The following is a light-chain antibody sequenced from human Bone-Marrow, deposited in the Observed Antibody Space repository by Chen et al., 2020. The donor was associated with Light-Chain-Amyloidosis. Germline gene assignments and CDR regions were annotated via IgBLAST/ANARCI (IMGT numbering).Light chain of an antibody. J-gene: IGLJ3*02. CDR1: SGSMSTNY. Sequence: NFMLTQPHSVSESPGKTVIISCTRSSGSMSTNYVQWYQQRPGSSPTTVIYEDDKRPSGVPDRFSGSIDRSSNSASLTIAGLKTEDEADYYCQSYQGSSQGVFGGGTTLTVL. V-gene: IGLV6-57*01. CDR3: QSYQGSSQGV. CDR2: EDD.